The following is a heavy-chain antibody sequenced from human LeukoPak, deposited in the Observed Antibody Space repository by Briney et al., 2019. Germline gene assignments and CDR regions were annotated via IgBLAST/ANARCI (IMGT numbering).Heavy chain of an antibody. D-gene: IGHD2-2*01. Sequence: LSGGSLRLSCSASGFTFSNYWMSWVRQAPGKGLEWVANIKQDESEKYYVDSVKGRFSISRDNAKSSLYLQMNSLRAEDTAVYYCARALDSSSSRYQAFEEWGQGTLVTVSP. CDR3: ARALDSSSSRYQAFEE. CDR2: IKQDESEK. CDR1: GFTFSNYW. V-gene: IGHV3-7*01. J-gene: IGHJ4*02.